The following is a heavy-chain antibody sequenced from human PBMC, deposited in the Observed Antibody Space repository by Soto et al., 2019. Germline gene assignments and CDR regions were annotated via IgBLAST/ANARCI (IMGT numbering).Heavy chain of an antibody. CDR2: IIPLFRKP. D-gene: IGHD3-10*01. J-gene: IGHJ6*02. CDR3: ARARLSNGDPNIYFFYGLDV. Sequence: QVQLVQSGAEVKRPGSSVKVSCKASGDMFRNSAFTWVRQAPGQGLAWMGVIIPLFRKPDVAQKFQGRVNLKADESTSSLYMEVSSLTSEDTAVYYCARARLSNGDPNIYFFYGLDVWGQGTTITVSS. V-gene: IGHV1-69*01. CDR1: GDMFRNSA.